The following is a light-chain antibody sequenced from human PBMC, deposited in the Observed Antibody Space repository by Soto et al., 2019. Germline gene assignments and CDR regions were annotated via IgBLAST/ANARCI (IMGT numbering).Light chain of an antibody. J-gene: IGLJ2*01. CDR2: SNN. V-gene: IGLV1-44*01. Sequence: QSVLTQPPSASGTPGQRVTISCSGSSSNIGSNTVNWYQQLPGTAPKLLIYSNNQRPSGVPDRFSGSKSGNSASLAISGLQSEDEADYYCAAWDDSLHVVFGGGTKVTVL. CDR3: AAWDDSLHVV. CDR1: SSNIGSNT.